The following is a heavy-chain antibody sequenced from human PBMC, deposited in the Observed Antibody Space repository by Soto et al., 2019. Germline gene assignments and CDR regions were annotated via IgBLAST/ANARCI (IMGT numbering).Heavy chain of an antibody. J-gene: IGHJ2*01. CDR1: GGSFSGYY. CDR2: INDRGSI. D-gene: IGHD3-9*01. Sequence: QVQLQQWGAGPLRPLETLSLTCGVSGGSFSGYYWAWIRQSPGKGLEWIGEINDRGSINYNPSLKSQVSISVDTSKNHYSLNLRSETAADTALYYCARESHDILTGPPWVWYFDLWGRGTLVSVSS. V-gene: IGHV4-34*01. CDR3: ARESHDILTGPPWVWYFDL.